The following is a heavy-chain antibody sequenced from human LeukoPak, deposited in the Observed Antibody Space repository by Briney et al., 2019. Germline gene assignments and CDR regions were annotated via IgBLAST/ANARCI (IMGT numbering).Heavy chain of an antibody. V-gene: IGHV3-23*01. CDR2: ISGSGGST. D-gene: IGHD4-17*01. J-gene: IGHJ3*02. Sequence: PGGTLRLSCAASGFTFSTYAMTWVRQAPGKGLEWVSGISGSGGSTYYADSVKGRCTISRDNSKNTLYLQMNSLRAEDTAVYYCAKAVRLATVTTFDASDIWGQGTMVTVSS. CDR1: GFTFSTYA. CDR3: AKAVRLATVTTFDASDI.